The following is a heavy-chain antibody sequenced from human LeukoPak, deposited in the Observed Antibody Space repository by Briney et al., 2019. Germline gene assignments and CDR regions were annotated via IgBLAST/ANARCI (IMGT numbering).Heavy chain of an antibody. CDR1: GFTFRSYA. V-gene: IGHV3-30-3*01. CDR3: ARNPYGDYYFDY. CDR2: ISYDGSNK. D-gene: IGHD4-17*01. J-gene: IGHJ4*01. Sequence: GRSLRLSCAASGFTFRSYAMHWVRQAPGKGLEWVAVISYDGSNKYYADSVKGRFTISRDNSKNTLYLQMNSLRAEDTAVYYCARNPYGDYYFDYWGHGTLVTVSS.